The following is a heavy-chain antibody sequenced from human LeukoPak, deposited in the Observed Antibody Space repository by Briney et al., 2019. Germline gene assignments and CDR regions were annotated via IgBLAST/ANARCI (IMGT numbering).Heavy chain of an antibody. D-gene: IGHD3-22*01. V-gene: IGHV4-4*07. CDR2: IYISGST. CDR3: ARIRTYYYDSSLPDYFDY. Sequence: PSETLSLTCTVSGGSISSYYWSWIRQPAGKGLEWIGRIYISGSTSYNPSLKSRVTMSVDTSKNQFSLKLSSVTAADTAVYYCARIRTYYYDSSLPDYFDYWGQGTLVTVSS. CDR1: GGSISSYY. J-gene: IGHJ4*02.